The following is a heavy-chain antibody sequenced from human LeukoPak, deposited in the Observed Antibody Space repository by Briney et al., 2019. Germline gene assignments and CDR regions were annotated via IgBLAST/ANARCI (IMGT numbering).Heavy chain of an antibody. V-gene: IGHV1-8*01. Sequence: ASVKVSCKASGYTFTSYDINWVRQATGQGLEWMGWMNPNSGNTGYAQKFQGRVTMTRNTSISTAYMELSSLRSEDTAVYYCARGYGYSRPADYWGQGTLATVSS. CDR3: ARGYGYSRPADY. CDR2: MNPNSGNT. J-gene: IGHJ4*02. D-gene: IGHD6-13*01. CDR1: GYTFTSYD.